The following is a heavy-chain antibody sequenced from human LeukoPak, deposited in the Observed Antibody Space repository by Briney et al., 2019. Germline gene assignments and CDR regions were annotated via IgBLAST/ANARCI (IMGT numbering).Heavy chain of an antibody. CDR3: AKGDSSGWYDYYYMDV. CDR1: GFTFSSYA. J-gene: IGHJ6*03. CDR2: ISGSGGST. D-gene: IGHD6-19*01. Sequence: PGGSLRLSCAASGFTFSSYAMSWVRQAPGKGLEWVSAISGSGGSTYYADSVKGRFTISRDNSKHTLYLQMNSLRAEDTAVYYCAKGDSSGWYDYYYMDVWGKGTTVTVSS. V-gene: IGHV3-23*01.